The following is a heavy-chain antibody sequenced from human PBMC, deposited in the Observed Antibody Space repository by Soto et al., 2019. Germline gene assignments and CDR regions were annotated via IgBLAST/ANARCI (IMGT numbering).Heavy chain of an antibody. V-gene: IGHV3-23*01. CDR2: LSGSSTRI. CDR3: AKSGLNYGDYIGGHSDF. J-gene: IGHJ4*02. CDR1: GFTFSTYA. D-gene: IGHD4-17*01. Sequence: GGSLRLSCAASGFTFSTYAMTWVRQAPGKGLEWVSSLSGSSTRIYYADSVKGRFTISRDNSKKTVYLQLNSLRAEDTAVYYCAKSGLNYGDYIGGHSDFWGQGTLVTVSS.